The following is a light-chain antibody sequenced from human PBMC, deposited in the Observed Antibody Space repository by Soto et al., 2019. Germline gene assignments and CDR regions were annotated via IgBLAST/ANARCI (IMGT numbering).Light chain of an antibody. Sequence: QSALTQPASVSGSPGQSITISCTGTSSDVGGYNYVSWYQHHPGKAPKLIIYEVSNRTSGVSNRFSGSKSGNTASLTISGLQAEDEADYYCSSYTGSSTPYVFGTGTKLTVL. CDR3: SSYTGSSTPYV. J-gene: IGLJ1*01. CDR2: EVS. CDR1: SSDVGGYNY. V-gene: IGLV2-14*01.